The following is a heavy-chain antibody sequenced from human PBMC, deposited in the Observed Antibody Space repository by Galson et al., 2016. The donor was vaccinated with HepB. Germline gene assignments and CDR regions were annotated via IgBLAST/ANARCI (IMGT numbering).Heavy chain of an antibody. D-gene: IGHD2-2*01. Sequence: SLRLSCAASGFTFSTYSMHWVRQAPGKGLEWVTVISFDGRIKFYTDSVKGRFTISRDNSMNTLYLQMNSLRGEDTAVYYCARAERYCSSTTCNAPANVYFAAWGQGTPVTVSS. J-gene: IGHJ4*02. V-gene: IGHV3-30*04. CDR3: ARAERYCSSTTCNAPANVYFAA. CDR2: ISFDGRIK. CDR1: GFTFSTYS.